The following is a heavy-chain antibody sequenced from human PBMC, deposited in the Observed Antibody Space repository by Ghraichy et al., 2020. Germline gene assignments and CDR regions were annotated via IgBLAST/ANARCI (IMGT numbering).Heavy chain of an antibody. V-gene: IGHV3-13*01. Sequence: GTLRLSCAASGFTFSSYDMHWVRQATGKGLEWVSAIGTAGDTYYPGSVKGRFTISRENAKNSLYLQMNSLRAGDTAVYYCARGVWSGYYNSVYFDYWGQGTLVTVSS. CDR3: ARGVWSGYYNSVYFDY. CDR2: IGTAGDT. CDR1: GFTFSSYD. J-gene: IGHJ4*02. D-gene: IGHD3-3*01.